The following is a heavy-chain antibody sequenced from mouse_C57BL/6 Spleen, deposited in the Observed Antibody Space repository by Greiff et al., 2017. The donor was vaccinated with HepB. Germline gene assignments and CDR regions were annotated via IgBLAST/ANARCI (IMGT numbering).Heavy chain of an antibody. Sequence: VKLQQSGAELARPGASVKLSCKASGYTFTSYGISWVKQRTGQGLEWIGEIYPRSGNTYYNEKFKGKATLTADKSSSTAYMELRSLTSEDSAVYFCARVRDYDRSPYAMDYWGQGTSVTVSS. CDR2: IYPRSGNT. CDR1: GYTFTSYG. J-gene: IGHJ4*01. CDR3: ARVRDYDRSPYAMDY. V-gene: IGHV1-81*01. D-gene: IGHD2-4*01.